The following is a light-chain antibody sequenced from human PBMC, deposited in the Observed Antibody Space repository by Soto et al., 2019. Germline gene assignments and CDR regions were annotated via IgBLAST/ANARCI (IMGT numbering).Light chain of an antibody. CDR1: HSVLYSSNNKNY. CDR3: QQYYSTPLT. Sequence: DIVLPQSPDPLAGFLVQTSRLNXRRWHSVLYSSNNKNYLVWYQQKPGQPPKLLLYWASTRESGVPDRFSGSGSGTDFTLTISSLQAEDVAVYYCQQYYSTPLTFGGGTKVDI. CDR2: WAS. J-gene: IGKJ4*01. V-gene: IGKV4-1*01.